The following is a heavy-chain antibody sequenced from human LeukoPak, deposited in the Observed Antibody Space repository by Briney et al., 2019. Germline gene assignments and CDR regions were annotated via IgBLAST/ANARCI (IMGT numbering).Heavy chain of an antibody. Sequence: SETLSLTCTVSGGSISSYCWSWIRQPPGKGLEWIGYMYYSGRTNYNPSLKSRVTISVDTSKNQFSLKLSSVTAADTAVYYCARTFSESYYYYGMDVWGQGTTVTVSS. D-gene: IGHD1-26*01. CDR3: ARTFSESYYYYGMDV. CDR2: MYYSGRT. CDR1: GGSISSYC. V-gene: IGHV4-59*01. J-gene: IGHJ6*02.